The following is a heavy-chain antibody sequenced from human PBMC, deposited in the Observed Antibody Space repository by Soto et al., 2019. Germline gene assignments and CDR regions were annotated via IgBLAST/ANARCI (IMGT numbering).Heavy chain of an antibody. CDR3: ARGEMGTYYYGLYV. V-gene: IGHV4-30-4*01. CDR2: IYDSGNT. CDR1: GGSISSGDYY. J-gene: IGHJ6*04. Sequence: QVQLQESGPGLVKPSLTLSLPCTVSGGSISSGDYYWSWIRQPPGKGLSWFGYIYDSGNTYYNPSTKSRVTISVDTTKNQFALNLTSVTAADTAVYYWARGEMGTYYYGLYVCVRGTTVTVSA. D-gene: IGHD7-27*01.